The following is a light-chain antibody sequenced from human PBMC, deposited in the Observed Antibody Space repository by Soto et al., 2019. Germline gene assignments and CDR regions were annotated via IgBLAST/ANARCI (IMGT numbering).Light chain of an antibody. V-gene: IGKV3-15*01. CDR3: QQYNILPRT. CDR1: QSVTSN. CDR2: SAS. Sequence: IGMPQSRATLSVYTWEGATLSFRASQSVTSNLAWYKQKPGKAPRLLIYSASTRDTGIPDRFSGSGSGTEFTLTISILQSEDFAGYYCQQYNILPRTFGQGTKVDIK. J-gene: IGKJ1*01.